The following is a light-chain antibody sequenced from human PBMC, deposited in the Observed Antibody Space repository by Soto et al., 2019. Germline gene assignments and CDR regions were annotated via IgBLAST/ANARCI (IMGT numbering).Light chain of an antibody. CDR3: QQYGSSPPT. J-gene: IGKJ1*01. V-gene: IGKV3-20*01. CDR2: GAS. Sequence: EIVLTQSPGTLSLSPGERATLSCRASQSVSSSYLAWYQQKPGQAPRLLIYGASSRATGIPKRFSGSGSGTDFTLTISRLEPEDCVVYYCQQYGSSPPTFGQGNKVEIK. CDR1: QSVSSSY.